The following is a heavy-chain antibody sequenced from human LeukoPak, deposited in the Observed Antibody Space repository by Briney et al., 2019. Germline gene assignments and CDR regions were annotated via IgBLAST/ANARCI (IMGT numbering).Heavy chain of an antibody. V-gene: IGHV3-7*01. Sequence: GGSLRLSCAVSGFTFSNNWMSWVRQAPGKGLEWVANVKQDGSDKYYVDSVKGRFTISRDNVKNSLYLQMNSLRVEDTAVYYCAKVAKYYYGSETYYFFEHWGQGTPVTASS. CDR2: VKQDGSDK. CDR3: AKVAKYYYGSETYYFFEH. J-gene: IGHJ4*02. D-gene: IGHD3-10*01. CDR1: GFTFSNNW.